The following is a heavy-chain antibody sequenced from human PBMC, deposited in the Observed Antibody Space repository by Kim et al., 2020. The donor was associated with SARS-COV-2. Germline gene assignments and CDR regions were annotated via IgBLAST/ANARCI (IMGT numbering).Heavy chain of an antibody. D-gene: IGHD2-2*01. CDR1: GGSFSGYY. CDR3: ARSTSPRGYYYMDV. Sequence: SETLSLTCAVYGGSFSGYYWSWIRQPPGKGLEWIGEINHSGSTNYNPSLKSRVTISVDTSKNQFSLKLSSVTAADTAVYYCARSTSPRGYYYMDVWGKGTTVTVSS. V-gene: IGHV4-34*01. CDR2: INHSGST. J-gene: IGHJ6*03.